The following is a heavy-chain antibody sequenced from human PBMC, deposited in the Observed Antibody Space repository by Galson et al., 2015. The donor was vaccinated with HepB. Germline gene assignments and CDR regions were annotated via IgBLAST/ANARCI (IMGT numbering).Heavy chain of an antibody. D-gene: IGHD4-23*01. CDR1: GFTFSTYD. CDR2: ISTDGDP. Sequence: SLRLSCAASGFTFSTYDLHWVRQVTGKGLEWVSAISTDGDPFYADSVRGRFTISRENAKNSWYLQMNSQRVKDTAVYYCAGVRWVDRAFDIWGQGTMVAVSS. CDR3: AGVRWVDRAFDI. V-gene: IGHV3-13*05. J-gene: IGHJ3*02.